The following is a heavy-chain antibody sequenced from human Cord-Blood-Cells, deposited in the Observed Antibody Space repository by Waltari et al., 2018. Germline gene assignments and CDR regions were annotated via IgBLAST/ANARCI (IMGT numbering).Heavy chain of an antibody. J-gene: IGHJ1*01. D-gene: IGHD6-6*01. V-gene: IGHV4-39*01. CDR2: IYYSGST. CDR3: ARHFLLGEYSSSSEYFQH. Sequence: WGWIRQPPGKGLEWIGSIYYSGSTYYNPSLKSRVTISVDTSKNQFSLKLSSVTAADTAVYYCARHFLLGEYSSSSEYFQHWGQGTLVTVSS.